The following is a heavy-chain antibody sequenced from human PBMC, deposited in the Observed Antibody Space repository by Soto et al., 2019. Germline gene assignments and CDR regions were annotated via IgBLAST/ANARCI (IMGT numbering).Heavy chain of an antibody. Sequence: XGPTLVNPTQSLRLTGTFSGFSLSPSGMWVSWIRQPPGKALEWLALCDWDDDKYYSTSLKTRLTISKDTSKNQVVLTTTNMEPMDTATYYRALMKVGYVMDAWGQGTTVTSP. D-gene: IGHD2-2*01. J-gene: IGHJ6*02. V-gene: IGHV2-70*01. CDR1: GFSLSPSGMW. CDR2: CDWDDDK. CDR3: ALMKVGYVMDA.